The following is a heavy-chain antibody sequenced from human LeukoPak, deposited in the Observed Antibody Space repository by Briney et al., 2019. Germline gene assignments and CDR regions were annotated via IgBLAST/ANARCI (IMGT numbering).Heavy chain of an antibody. V-gene: IGHV3-73*01. J-gene: IGHJ4*02. Sequence: AGGSLRLSCAASGFTFSGSAMHWVRQASGKGLEWVGRIRGKANSYATAYAASVKGRFTISRDDSKNTAYLQMNSLKTEDTAVYYCTRRENDFWSGYDNPFFDYWGQGTLVTVSS. D-gene: IGHD3-3*01. CDR1: GFTFSGSA. CDR3: TRRENDFWSGYDNPFFDY. CDR2: IRGKANSYAT.